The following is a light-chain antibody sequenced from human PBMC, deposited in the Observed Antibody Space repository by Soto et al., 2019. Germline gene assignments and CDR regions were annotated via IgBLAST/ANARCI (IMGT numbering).Light chain of an antibody. CDR3: QQYHSFPWT. CDR2: DAS. V-gene: IGKV1-5*01. Sequence: IQMTQSPTTLSASIGSRFTITSRASQSINKWLAWHQQKPGKAPKIMIYDASSLQSGVPPRFSGSGSGTEFNLTIRSLQTDDIATYYCQQYHSFPWTFGQGTKVDIK. CDR1: QSINKW. J-gene: IGKJ1*01.